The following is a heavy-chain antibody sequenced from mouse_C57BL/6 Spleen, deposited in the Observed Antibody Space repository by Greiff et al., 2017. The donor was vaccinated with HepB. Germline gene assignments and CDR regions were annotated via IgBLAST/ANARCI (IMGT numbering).Heavy chain of an antibody. D-gene: IGHD1-1*01. CDR1: GYSFTGYF. J-gene: IGHJ2*01. CDR3: ARSRTVVASYYFDY. Sequence: PLQQSGPELVKPGDSVKISCKASGYSFTGYFMNWVMQSHGKSLEWIGRINPYNGDTFYNQKFKGKATLTVDKSSSTAHMELRSLTSEDSAVYYCARSRTVVASYYFDYWGQGTTLTVSS. V-gene: IGHV1-20*01. CDR2: INPYNGDT.